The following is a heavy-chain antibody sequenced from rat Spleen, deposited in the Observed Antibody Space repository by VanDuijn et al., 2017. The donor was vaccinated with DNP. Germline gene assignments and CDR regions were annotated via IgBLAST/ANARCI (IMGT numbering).Heavy chain of an antibody. J-gene: IGHJ2*01. CDR3: SSSHY. Sequence: EVQLVETGGSLVQPGKSLKPTCATSGFTFSNAWMHWVRQSPEKQLEWVAQIKAKSNNYATYYAESVKGRFTISRDDSKSSVYLQMNSLKEEDTAIYYCSSSHYWGQGVMVTVSS. CDR1: GFTFSNAW. CDR2: IKAKSNNYAT. V-gene: IGHV6-8*01.